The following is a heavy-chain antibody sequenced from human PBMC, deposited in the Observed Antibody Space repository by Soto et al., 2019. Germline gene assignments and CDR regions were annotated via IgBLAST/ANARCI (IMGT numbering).Heavy chain of an antibody. Sequence: EVQLVESGGGLVQPGGSLRLSCATSGFPFNIYDMNWVRQAPGKGLEWLSYINTRSTTIYYASSVKGRFITYRDKDKNSVYLQMNSLRDEDTAVYYCARDLWDKQMDAWGQGTLVTVSS. CDR2: INTRSTTI. D-gene: IGHD3-16*01. V-gene: IGHV3-48*02. J-gene: IGHJ5*02. CDR1: GFPFNIYD. CDR3: ARDLWDKQMDA.